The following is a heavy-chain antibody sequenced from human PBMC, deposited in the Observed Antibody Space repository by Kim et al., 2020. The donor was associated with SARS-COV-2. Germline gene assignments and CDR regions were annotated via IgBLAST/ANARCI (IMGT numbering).Heavy chain of an antibody. V-gene: IGHV3-66*01. D-gene: IGHD6-13*01. Sequence: GGSLRLSCAASGLTVTTNHMSWVRQPPGKGLEWVSVFYAGGTYYTDSVKGRFTISRDNSKNTVFLQMNSLRAEDTAVYYCARAVAGFGHADYWGLGTLVTVSS. CDR3: ARAVAGFGHADY. CDR2: FYAGGT. J-gene: IGHJ4*02. CDR1: GLTVTTNH.